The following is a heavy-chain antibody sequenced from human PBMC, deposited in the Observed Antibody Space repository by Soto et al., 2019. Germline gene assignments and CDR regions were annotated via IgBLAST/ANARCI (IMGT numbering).Heavy chain of an antibody. CDR3: AKAGYCSDDACSHLYYFDY. V-gene: IGHV3-30*18. D-gene: IGHD2-15*01. Sequence: LRLSCAASGFTFNNYALNWVRQAPGKGLEWVAVISYDGSNKYYADSAKGRFTISRDNSKSTLYLQMNSLRAEDTAVYYCAKAGYCSDDACSHLYYFDYWGQGTLVTVSS. CDR2: ISYDGSNK. J-gene: IGHJ4*02. CDR1: GFTFNNYA.